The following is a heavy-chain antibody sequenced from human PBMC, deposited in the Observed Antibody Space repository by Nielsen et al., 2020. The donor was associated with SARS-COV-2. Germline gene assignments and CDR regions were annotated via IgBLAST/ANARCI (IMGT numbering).Heavy chain of an antibody. CDR2: ISGSGGST. CDR1: GFTFSSYA. V-gene: IGHV3-23*01. J-gene: IGHJ4*02. Sequence: GESLKISCAAPGFTFSSYAMSWVRQAPGKGLEWVSAISGSGGSTYYADSVKGRFTISRDNSKNTLYLQMNSLRAEDTAVYYCARDIGGYNAFDYWGQGTLVTVSS. CDR3: ARDIGGYNAFDY. D-gene: IGHD5-24*01.